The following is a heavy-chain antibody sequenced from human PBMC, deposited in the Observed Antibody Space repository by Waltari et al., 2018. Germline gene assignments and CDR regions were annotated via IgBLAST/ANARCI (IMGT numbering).Heavy chain of an antibody. D-gene: IGHD1-26*01. V-gene: IGHV1-46*01. J-gene: IGHJ5*02. Sequence: QVQLVQSGAEVKKPGASVKVSCKASGYSFTSYYIHWVRQAPGQGLEWMGIISPSNGTTMYEQKFQGRVTVTRDTSTSTVYMELTSLRSNDTAVFYCARSGGSNWFDPWGQGTLVTVSS. CDR2: ISPSNGTT. CDR3: ARSGGSNWFDP. CDR1: GYSFTSYY.